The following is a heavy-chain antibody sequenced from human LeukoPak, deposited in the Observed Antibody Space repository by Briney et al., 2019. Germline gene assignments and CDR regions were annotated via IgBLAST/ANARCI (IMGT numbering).Heavy chain of an antibody. CDR2: IYYSGST. D-gene: IGHD5-12*01. V-gene: IGHV4-59*01. J-gene: IGHJ5*02. CDR3: ARGIVATTPGWFDP. Sequence: TSETLSLTCTVSGGSISSYYWSWIRQPPGKGLEWIGYIYYSGSTNYNPSLKSRVTISVDTSKSQFSLKLSSVTAADTAGYYCARGIVATTPGWFDPWGQGTLVTVSS. CDR1: GGSISSYY.